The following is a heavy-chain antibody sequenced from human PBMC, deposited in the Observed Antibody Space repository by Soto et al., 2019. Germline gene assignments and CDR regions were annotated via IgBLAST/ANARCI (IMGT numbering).Heavy chain of an antibody. CDR2: ISYDGSNK. D-gene: IGHD6-13*01. Sequence: QVQLVESGGGVVQPGRSLRLSCAASGFTFSSYGMHWVRQAPGKGLEWVAVISYDGSNKYYADSVKGRFTISRDNSKNPLYLQMNSLRAEDTAVYYCAKDPYSRRPGIVWGQGTMVTVSS. CDR3: AKDPYSRRPGIV. V-gene: IGHV3-30*18. J-gene: IGHJ3*01. CDR1: GFTFSSYG.